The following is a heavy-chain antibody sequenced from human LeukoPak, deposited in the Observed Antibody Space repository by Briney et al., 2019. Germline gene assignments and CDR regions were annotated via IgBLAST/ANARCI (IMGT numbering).Heavy chain of an antibody. J-gene: IGHJ4*02. CDR1: GGSVSSNTYY. D-gene: IGHD3-22*01. CDR3: ARSLLSAYPSYFDY. CDR2: IYYSGRT. Sequence: PSQTLSLTCAVSGGSVSSNTYYWGWIRQPPGKGLEWIGSIYYSGRTYYNPSLKRRVTISVDTSKNQFSLKLNSVTAADTAVYYCARSLLSAYPSYFDYWGQGTLVTVSS. V-gene: IGHV4-39*01.